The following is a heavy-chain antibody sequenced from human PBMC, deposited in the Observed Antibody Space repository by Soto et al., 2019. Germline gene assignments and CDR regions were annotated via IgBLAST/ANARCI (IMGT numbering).Heavy chain of an antibody. V-gene: IGHV4-39*01. CDR3: ARRPILLLTGYYYYGMDV. Sequence: SETLSLTCTVSGGSISSSSYYWGWIRQPPGKGLEWIGSIYYSGSTYYNPSLKSRVTISVDTSKNQFSLKLSSVTAADTAVYYCARRPILLLTGYYYYGMDVWGQGTTVT. CDR2: IYYSGST. J-gene: IGHJ6*02. D-gene: IGHD3-9*01. CDR1: GGSISSSSYY.